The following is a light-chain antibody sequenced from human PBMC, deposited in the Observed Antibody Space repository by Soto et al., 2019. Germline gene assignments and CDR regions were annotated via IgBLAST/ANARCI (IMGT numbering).Light chain of an antibody. CDR2: EVF. Sequence: QSVLTQPPSVSGSPGQSVTISCTETSSETDAYYRVSWYQKPRVTATKLMIYEVFNRPSGVTDRFAGSKSANTASLTISGLQVEDEAAYYCASYPTSSPPQVIFGGGTKLTVL. V-gene: IGLV2-18*02. CDR1: SSETDAYYR. CDR3: ASYPTSSPPQVI. J-gene: IGLJ2*01.